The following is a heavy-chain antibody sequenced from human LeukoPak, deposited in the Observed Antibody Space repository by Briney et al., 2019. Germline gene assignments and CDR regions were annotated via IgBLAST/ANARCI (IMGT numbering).Heavy chain of an antibody. CDR2: VSWNSGTI. J-gene: IGHJ3*01. Sequence: PGGSLRLSCAASGFTLDDYAMHWVRQAPGEGLEWVSGVSWNSGTIDYADSVKGRFTISRDNAENSLYLQMNSLRPEDTALYYCAKDVAYNRGAFDVWGQGTMVTVSS. V-gene: IGHV3-9*01. CDR1: GFTLDDYA. D-gene: IGHD2-21*01. CDR3: AKDVAYNRGAFDV.